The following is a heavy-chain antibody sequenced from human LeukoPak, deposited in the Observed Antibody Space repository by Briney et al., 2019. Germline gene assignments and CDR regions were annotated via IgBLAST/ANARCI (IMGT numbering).Heavy chain of an antibody. D-gene: IGHD3-22*01. V-gene: IGHV3-30-3*02. J-gene: IGHJ3*02. CDR2: ISYDGSNK. CDR3: AKTLRITMIVVVLPTDAFDI. Sequence: GRSLRLSCAASGFTFSSYAMHWVRQAPGKGLEWVAVISYDGSNKYYADSVKGRFTISRDNSKNTLYLQMNSLRAEDTAVYYCAKTLRITMIVVVLPTDAFDIWGQGTMVTVSS. CDR1: GFTFSSYA.